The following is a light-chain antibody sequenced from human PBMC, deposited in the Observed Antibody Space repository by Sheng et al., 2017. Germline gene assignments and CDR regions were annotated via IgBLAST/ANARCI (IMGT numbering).Light chain of an antibody. J-gene: IGLJ2*01. Sequence: QSALTQPPSASGSPGQSVTISCTGTSSDVGGYNYVSWYQQHPGKAPKLMIYEVSKRPSGVPDRFSGSKSGNTASLTVSGLQAGDEADYYCSSYAGNNIVIFGGGTELTVL. CDR3: SSYAGNNIVI. CDR2: EVS. CDR1: SSDVGGYNY. V-gene: IGLV2-8*01.